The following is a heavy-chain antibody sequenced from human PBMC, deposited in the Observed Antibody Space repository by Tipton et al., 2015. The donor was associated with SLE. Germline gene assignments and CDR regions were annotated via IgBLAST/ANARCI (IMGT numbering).Heavy chain of an antibody. V-gene: IGHV3-30*02. CDR2: VRDDGSSN. CDR1: GFTFRSYG. Sequence: SLRLSCAASGFTFRSYGMHWVRQAPGKGLEWVAFVRDDGSSNDYADSVKGRFAISRDNARNSLYLQMNSLRAEDTAVYYCAREYSSSWYAYYYYYMDVWGKGTTVTVSS. D-gene: IGHD6-13*01. CDR3: AREYSSSWYAYYYYYMDV. J-gene: IGHJ6*03.